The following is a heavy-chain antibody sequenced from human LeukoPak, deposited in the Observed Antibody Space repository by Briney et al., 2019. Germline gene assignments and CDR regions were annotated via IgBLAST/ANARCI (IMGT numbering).Heavy chain of an antibody. D-gene: IGHD2-21*01. V-gene: IGHV4-59*01. CDR1: GGSISSYY. CDR2: IYYSGST. CDR3: ARRDSFDCSFDY. J-gene: IGHJ4*02. Sequence: SETLSLTCTVSGGSISSYYWSWIRQPPGKGLEWIGYIYYSGSTNYNPSLKSRVTISVDTSKNRFSLKLSSVTAADTAVYYCARRDSFDCSFDYWGQGTLVTVSS.